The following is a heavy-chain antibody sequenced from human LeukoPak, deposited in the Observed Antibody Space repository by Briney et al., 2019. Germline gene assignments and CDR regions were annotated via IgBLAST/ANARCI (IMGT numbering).Heavy chain of an antibody. J-gene: IGHJ4*02. V-gene: IGHV3-9*03. Sequence: GGSLRLSCVASGFTFSDYAMHWVRRTPKKGLEWVSGISWNGGRIGYADSVKGRFTISRDTGKNSLYLQMNSLRTEDMGLYYCAKDKDIGGVLDSPTFDSWGQGTLVTVSS. CDR2: ISWNGGRI. CDR1: GFTFSDYA. CDR3: AKDKDIGGVLDSPTFDS. D-gene: IGHD3/OR15-3a*01.